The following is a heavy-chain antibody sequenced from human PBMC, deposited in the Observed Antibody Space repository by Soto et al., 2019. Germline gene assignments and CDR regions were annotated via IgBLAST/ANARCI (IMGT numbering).Heavy chain of an antibody. CDR1: GGSISRCAYY. CDR2: IYYSGTT. Sequence: SETLSLTCSVSGGSISRCAYYWGWIRQPPGKGLAWIGYIYYSGTTYYNPSLKSRLTISVDTSKNHFSLKLSSVSAADTAVYFCARDLHDTSGFYCDSWGQGALVTVSS. J-gene: IGHJ4*02. CDR3: ARDLHDTSGFYCDS. D-gene: IGHD3-22*01. V-gene: IGHV4-30-4*01.